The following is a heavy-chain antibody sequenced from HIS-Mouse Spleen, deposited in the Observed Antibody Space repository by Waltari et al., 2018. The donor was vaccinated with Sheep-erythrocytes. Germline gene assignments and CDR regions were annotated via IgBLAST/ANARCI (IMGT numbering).Heavy chain of an antibody. V-gene: IGHV3-53*01. Sequence: EVQLVESGGGLIQPGGSLRLSCAASGFTVSSNYMGWVLQAPGKGLEWVSVIYSGGSTYYADSVKGRFTISRDNSKNTLYLQMNSLRAEDTAVYYCARGHPDYGDYDAFDIWGQGTMVTVSS. CDR2: IYSGGST. D-gene: IGHD4-17*01. CDR3: ARGHPDYGDYDAFDI. CDR1: GFTVSSNY. J-gene: IGHJ3*02.